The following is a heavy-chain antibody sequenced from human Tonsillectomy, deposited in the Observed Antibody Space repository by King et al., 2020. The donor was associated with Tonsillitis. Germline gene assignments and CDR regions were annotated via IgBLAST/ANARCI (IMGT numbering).Heavy chain of an antibody. J-gene: IGHJ6*03. CDR3: AGGDYYYDSSGYSHYFYMDV. V-gene: IGHV4-59*01. Sequence: VQLQESGPGLVKPSETLSLTCTVSGGSINSYYWSWIRQPPGKGLEWIGYIYYSGTTNYNPSLKSRVTISLDTSKKQFSLKLCSVTAADTAIYYCAGGDYYYDSSGYSHYFYMDVWGKGTTVTVSS. D-gene: IGHD3-22*01. CDR1: GGSINSYY. CDR2: IYYSGTT.